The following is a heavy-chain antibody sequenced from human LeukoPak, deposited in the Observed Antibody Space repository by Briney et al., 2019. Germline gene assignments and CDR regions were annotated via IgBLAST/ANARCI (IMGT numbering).Heavy chain of an antibody. Sequence: SETLSLTCAVYGGSLSGYYWSWIRQPPGKGLEWIGEINHSGNTNYNPSLKSRVTMSVDTPKNHFYLELISVTAADTAVYYCARQGSGSSYYYYTLPYWGQGTLVTVFS. CDR2: INHSGNT. D-gene: IGHD1-26*01. CDR3: ARQGSGSSYYYYTLPY. J-gene: IGHJ4*02. CDR1: GGSLSGYY. V-gene: IGHV4-34*01.